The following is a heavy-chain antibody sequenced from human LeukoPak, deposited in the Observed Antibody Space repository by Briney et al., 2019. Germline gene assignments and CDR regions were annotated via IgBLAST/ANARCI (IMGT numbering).Heavy chain of an antibody. CDR2: ISAYNGNT. V-gene: IGHV1-18*01. CDR1: GYTFTSYG. CDR3: ARGIYSSGWYGGIRLDAFDI. Sequence: VASVKVSCKASGYTFTSYGISWVRQAPGQGLEWMGWISAYNGNTNYAQKLQGRVTMTTDTSTSTAYMELRSLRSDDTAVYYCARGIYSSGWYGGIRLDAFDIWGQGTMVTVSS. J-gene: IGHJ3*02. D-gene: IGHD6-19*01.